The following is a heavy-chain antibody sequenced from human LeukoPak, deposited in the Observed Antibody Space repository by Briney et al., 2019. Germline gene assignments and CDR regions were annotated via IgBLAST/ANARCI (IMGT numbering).Heavy chain of an antibody. V-gene: IGHV3-23*01. CDR3: AKDSPTSAMVDFDS. D-gene: IGHD2/OR15-2a*01. CDR1: GFTFSSYA. J-gene: IGHJ4*02. Sequence: GGSLRLSCAASGFTFSSYAMTWVRQAPGEGLEWASAISGSGAYTQYADSVKGRFTISRDNSKNALFLQMNSLRAEDTAVYYCAKDSPTSAMVDFDSWGQATLVTVSS. CDR2: ISGSGAYT.